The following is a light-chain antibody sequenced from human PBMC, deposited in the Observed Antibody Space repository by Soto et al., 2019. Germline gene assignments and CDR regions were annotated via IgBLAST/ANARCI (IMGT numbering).Light chain of an antibody. CDR2: EVT. J-gene: IGLJ1*01. Sequence: QSALTQPASVSGSPGQSIAISCTGTSSDVGGYDYVSWYQQHPDKAPKLMIYEVTKRPSWVSNRFSGSKSGNTASLTISWLQPEDEADYYCSSHTSGSTRVFGSGTKLTVL. V-gene: IGLV2-14*01. CDR1: SSDVGGYDY. CDR3: SSHTSGSTRV.